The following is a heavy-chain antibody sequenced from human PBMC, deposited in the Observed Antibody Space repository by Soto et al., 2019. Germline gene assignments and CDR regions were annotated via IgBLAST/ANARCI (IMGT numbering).Heavy chain of an antibody. Sequence: SETLSLTCTVSGGSISSGGYYWSWIRQHPGKGLEWIGYIYYSGSTYYNPSLKSRVTISVDTSKNQFSLKLSSVTAADTAVYYCARGRLRPNWFDPWGQGTLVTVSS. V-gene: IGHV4-31*03. CDR3: ARGRLRPNWFDP. CDR1: GGSISSGGYY. CDR2: IYYSGST. J-gene: IGHJ5*02. D-gene: IGHD4-17*01.